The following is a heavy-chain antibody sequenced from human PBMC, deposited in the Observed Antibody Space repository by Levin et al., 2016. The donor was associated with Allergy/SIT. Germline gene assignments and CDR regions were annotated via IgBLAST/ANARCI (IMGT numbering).Heavy chain of an antibody. D-gene: IGHD2-15*01. J-gene: IGHJ5*02. CDR2: IIPIFGTA. CDR3: ASNPRYCSGGSCFAAVLYWFDP. Sequence: WVRQAPGQGLEWMGGIIPIFGTASYAQKFQGRVTITADESTSTAYMELSSLRSEDTAVYYCASNPRYCSGGSCFAAVLYWFDPWGQGTLVTVSS. V-gene: IGHV1-69*01.